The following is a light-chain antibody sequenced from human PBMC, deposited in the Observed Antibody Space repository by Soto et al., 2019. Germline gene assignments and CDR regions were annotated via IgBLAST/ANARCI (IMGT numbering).Light chain of an antibody. CDR1: STDVGEYNY. V-gene: IGLV2-8*01. J-gene: IGLJ2*01. CDR3: SSFVGANVI. CDR2: EVN. Sequence: QSALTQPPSASGSPGQSVTIPCAGTSTDVGEYNYVSWYQQHPGKVPKLIIFEVNKRPSGVPDRFSGSKSGDTASLTVSGLQAEDEADYYCSSFVGANVILGGGTK.